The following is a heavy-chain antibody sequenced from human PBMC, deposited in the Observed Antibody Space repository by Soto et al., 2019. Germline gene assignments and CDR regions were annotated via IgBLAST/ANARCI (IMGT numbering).Heavy chain of an antibody. D-gene: IGHD4-17*01. J-gene: IGHJ6*02. V-gene: IGHV3-30*18. CDR3: AKDLRDQXYYYDVMDV. CDR2: ISYDGSNK. CDR1: GFTFSSYG. Sequence: LRLSCAASGFTFSSYGMHWVRQAPGKGLEWVAVISYDGSNKYYADSVKGRFTISRDNSKNTLYLQMNSLRAEDTAVYYCAKDLRDQXYYYDVMDVWGQGTTVTGSS.